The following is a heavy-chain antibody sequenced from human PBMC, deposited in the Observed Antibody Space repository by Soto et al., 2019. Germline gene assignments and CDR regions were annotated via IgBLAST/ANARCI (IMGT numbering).Heavy chain of an antibody. CDR1: GGSISSDDYY. J-gene: IGHJ1*01. D-gene: IGHD3-22*01. V-gene: IGHV4-30-4*01. CDR2: IHSSGSI. Sequence: SETLSLTCTVSGGSISSDDYYWSWIRQAPGRGLEWIGYIHSSGSIYYNPSLKSRATMSIDTAGNQFSLKVSSVTVADTAVYYCARDLDGLHDDTSGPFPRPGWGQGTLVTVAS. CDR3: ARDLDGLHDDTSGPFPRPG.